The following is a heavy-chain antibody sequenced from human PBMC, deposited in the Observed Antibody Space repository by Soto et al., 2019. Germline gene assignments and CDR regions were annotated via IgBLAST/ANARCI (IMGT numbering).Heavy chain of an antibody. J-gene: IGHJ6*02. CDR1: GFTFSSYA. V-gene: IGHV3-30-3*01. CDR3: ARARGYSGSGPRMDV. D-gene: IGHD1-26*01. CDR2: ISYDGSNK. Sequence: QVQLVESGEGVVQPGRSLRLSCAASGFTFSSYAMHWVRQAPGKGLEWVAVISYDGSNKYYADSVKGRFTISRDNSKNTLYLQMNSLRAEDTAVYYCARARGYSGSGPRMDVWGQGTTVTVSS.